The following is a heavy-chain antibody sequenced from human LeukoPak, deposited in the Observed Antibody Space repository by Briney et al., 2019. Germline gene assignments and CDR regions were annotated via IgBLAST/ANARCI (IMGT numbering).Heavy chain of an antibody. CDR1: GYTLTELS. CDR2: FDPEDGET. CDR3: AKDEAYVGASYFDY. J-gene: IGHJ4*02. Sequence: ASVKVSCKVSGYTLTELSMHWVRQAPGKGLEWMGGFDPEDGETIYAQKFQGRVTMTKDTSTDTAYMELSSLRSEDTAVYYCAKDEAYVGASYFDYWGQGTLVTVSS. D-gene: IGHD1-26*01. V-gene: IGHV1-24*01.